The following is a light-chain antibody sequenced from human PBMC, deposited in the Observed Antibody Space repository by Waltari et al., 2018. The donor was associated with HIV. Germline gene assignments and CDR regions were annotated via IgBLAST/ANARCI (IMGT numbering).Light chain of an antibody. J-gene: IGKJ1*01. CDR2: EAS. CDR1: QSIRNY. V-gene: IGKV1-5*03. Sequence: IEVTQPPSTLTASVGDTVSLTCRASQSIRNYLAWYQQKPGRAPQLLISEASSLESGVPSRFSGSGSGTVFTLTISSLQPDDFATYYCLQYDNLWTFGQGTKVE. CDR3: LQYDNLWT.